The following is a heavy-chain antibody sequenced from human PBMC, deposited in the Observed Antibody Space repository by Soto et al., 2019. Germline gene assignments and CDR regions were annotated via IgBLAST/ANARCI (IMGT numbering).Heavy chain of an antibody. V-gene: IGHV4-39*01. J-gene: IGHJ6*02. CDR1: SGSISSSSYY. CDR3: ARHRASGSHPITPEYYYGMDV. CDR2: IYYSGST. Sequence: SETLSLTCTVSSGSISSSSYYWGWIRQPPGKGLEWIGSIYYSGSTYYNPSLKSRVTISVDTSKNQFSLKLSSVTAADTAVYYCARHRASGSHPITPEYYYGMDVWGQGTTVTVSS. D-gene: IGHD1-26*01.